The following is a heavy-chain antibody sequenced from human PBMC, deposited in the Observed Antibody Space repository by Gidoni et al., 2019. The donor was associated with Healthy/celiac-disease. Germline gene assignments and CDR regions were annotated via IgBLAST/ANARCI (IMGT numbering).Heavy chain of an antibody. D-gene: IGHD1-26*01. CDR1: GYSFTSYW. V-gene: IGHV5-10-1*03. Sequence: EVQLVQSGAEVKKPGESLRISCKGSGYSFTSYWISWVRQMPGKGLEWMGRIDPSDSYTNYSPSFQGHVTISADKSISTAYLQWSSLKASDTAMYYCASAIVGATSPPHHGDYWGQGTLVTVSS. J-gene: IGHJ4*02. CDR2: IDPSDSYT. CDR3: ASAIVGATSPPHHGDY.